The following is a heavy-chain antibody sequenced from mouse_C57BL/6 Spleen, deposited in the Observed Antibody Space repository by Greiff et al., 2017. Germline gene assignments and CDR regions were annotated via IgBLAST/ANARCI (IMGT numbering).Heavy chain of an antibody. CDR1: GFSLTSYG. Sequence: QVQLKESGPGLVQPSQSLSITCTVSGFSLTSYGVHWVRQSPGKGLAWLGVIWRGGSTDYNAAFMSRLSITKDNSKSQVFFKMNSLQADDTAIYYCAKASGVTTGGFAYWGQGTLVTVSA. V-gene: IGHV2-5*01. D-gene: IGHD2-2*01. CDR2: IWRGGST. J-gene: IGHJ3*01. CDR3: AKASGVTTGGFAY.